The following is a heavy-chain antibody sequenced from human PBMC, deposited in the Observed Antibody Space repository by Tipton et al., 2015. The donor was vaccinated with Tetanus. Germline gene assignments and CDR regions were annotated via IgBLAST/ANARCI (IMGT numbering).Heavy chain of an antibody. CDR1: GYNFATFW. D-gene: IGHD3-3*01. Sequence: VQLVQSGAEVKKPGESLNISCKASGYNFATFWIGWVRQKPGKGLEWMGIIYPGDSDTRYSPSFQGQVTTSVDRSTATAYLQWGSLKASDTAIYYCARHFGEMLYAPFRFDPWGQGTLVTVSS. J-gene: IGHJ5*02. CDR3: ARHFGEMLYAPFRFDP. V-gene: IGHV5-51*01. CDR2: IYPGDSDT.